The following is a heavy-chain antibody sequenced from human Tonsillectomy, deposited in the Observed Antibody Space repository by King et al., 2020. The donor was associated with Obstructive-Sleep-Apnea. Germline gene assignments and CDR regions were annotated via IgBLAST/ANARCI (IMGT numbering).Heavy chain of an antibody. V-gene: IGHV5-51*01. Sequence: VQLVESVAEVKKPGESLKISCKGSGYSFTSYWIGWLRQMPGKGLEWMGSIYPVDSDTRYSPSFQGQVTISTAKSISTAYLQWSSLKASDTAMYYCASPKGFKRDGYAGAFDIWGQGTMVTVSS. CDR3: ASPKGFKRDGYAGAFDI. D-gene: IGHD5-24*01. CDR2: IYPVDSDT. J-gene: IGHJ3*02. CDR1: GYSFTSYW.